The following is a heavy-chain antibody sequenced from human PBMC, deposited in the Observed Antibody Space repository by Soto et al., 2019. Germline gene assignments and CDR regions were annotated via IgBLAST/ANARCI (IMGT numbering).Heavy chain of an antibody. CDR1: GFTFSSYA. J-gene: IGHJ5*02. CDR2: ISGSGGST. CDR3: AKGQSTYYDFWSGYYDWFDP. V-gene: IGHV3-23*01. Sequence: PGGSLRLSCAASGFTFSSYAMSWVRQAPGRGLEWVSTISGSGGSTYYADSVKGRFTISRDNSKNTLYLQMNSLRAEDTAAYYCAKGQSTYYDFWSGYYDWFDPWGQGTLVTVSS. D-gene: IGHD3-3*01.